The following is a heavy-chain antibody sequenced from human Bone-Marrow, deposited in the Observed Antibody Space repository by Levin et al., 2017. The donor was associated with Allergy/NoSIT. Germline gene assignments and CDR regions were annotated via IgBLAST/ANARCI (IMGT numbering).Heavy chain of an antibody. CDR3: VRSSGGFFDF. J-gene: IGHJ4*02. CDR1: GFTFNIFW. CDR2: IKQDGSEK. D-gene: IGHD3-16*01. V-gene: IGHV3-7*01. Sequence: PGGSLRLSCAASGFTFNIFWMSWIRQVPGKGLEWVANIKQDGSEKYYLDSVKGRFTVSRDNAKNSLGLQMSGLRVEDTAVYYCVRSSGGFFDFWGQGTLVTVSS.